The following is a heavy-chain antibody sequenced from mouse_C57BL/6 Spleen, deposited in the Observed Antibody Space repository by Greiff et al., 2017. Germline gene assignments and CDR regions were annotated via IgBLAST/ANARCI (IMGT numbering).Heavy chain of an antibody. J-gene: IGHJ2*01. V-gene: IGHV1-76*01. CDR2: IYPGSGNT. CDR1: GYTFTDYY. Sequence: VQLQQSGAELVRPGASVKLSCKASGYTFTDYYINWVKQRPGQGLEWIARIYPGSGNTYYNEKFKGKATLTAEKSSSTAYMQLSSLTSEDSAVXFCARRPYYSNFFDYWGQGTTLTVSS. CDR3: ARRPYYSNFFDY. D-gene: IGHD2-5*01.